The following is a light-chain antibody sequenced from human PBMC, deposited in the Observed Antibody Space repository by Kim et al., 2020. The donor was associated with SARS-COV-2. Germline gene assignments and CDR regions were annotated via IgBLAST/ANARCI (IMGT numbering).Light chain of an antibody. CDR1: KLGDKY. CDR3: QAWDSSTVV. V-gene: IGLV3-1*01. J-gene: IGLJ2*01. Sequence: SVSPGQTASITCSGDKLGDKYACWYQQKPGQSPVVVIYQDSKRPSGIPGRFSGSNSGNTATLTISGTQAMDEADYYCQAWDSSTVVFGGGTQLTV. CDR2: QDS.